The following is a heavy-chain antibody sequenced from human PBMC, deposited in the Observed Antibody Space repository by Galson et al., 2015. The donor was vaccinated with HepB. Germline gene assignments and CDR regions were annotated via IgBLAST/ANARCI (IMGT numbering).Heavy chain of an antibody. CDR2: TYYRSKWYH. CDR3: ARDQDSSSWFVRYFDC. D-gene: IGHD6-13*01. Sequence: CAISGDSVSSNSAAWNWIRQSPSRGLEWLGRTYYRSKWYHDYAVSVRGRMTIDPDTSKNQFSLQLNSVTHEDTAVYYCARDQDSSSWFVRYFDCWGQGTLVTVSS. J-gene: IGHJ4*02. CDR1: GDSVSSNSAA. V-gene: IGHV6-1*01.